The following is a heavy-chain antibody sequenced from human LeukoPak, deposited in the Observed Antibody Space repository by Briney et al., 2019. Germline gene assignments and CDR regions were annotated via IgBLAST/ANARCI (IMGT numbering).Heavy chain of an antibody. D-gene: IGHD3-3*01. V-gene: IGHV4-59*01. CDR2: IYYSGST. CDR3: ARYDFNKFFDY. CDR1: GGSISNYY. Sequence: SETLSLTCTVSGGSISNYYWSWIRQPPGKGLEWIGYIYYSGSTNYNPSLKSRVTMSVDTSKNQFSLKLSSVTAADTAVYYCARYDFNKFFDYWGQGTLVTVS. J-gene: IGHJ4*02.